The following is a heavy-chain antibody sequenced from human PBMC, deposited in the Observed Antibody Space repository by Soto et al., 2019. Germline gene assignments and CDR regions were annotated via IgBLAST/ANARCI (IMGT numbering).Heavy chain of an antibody. V-gene: IGHV3-23*01. CDR3: AKRGSGWSLFDY. J-gene: IGHJ4*02. CDR1: GFTFSSYA. Sequence: PGGSLSLSCAASGFTFSSYAMSWVRQAPGKGLEWVSAIGGSGGSTYYADSVKGRFTISRDNSKNTLYLQMNSLRAEDTAVYYCAKRGSGWSLFDYWGQGTLVTVSS. CDR2: IGGSGGST. D-gene: IGHD6-19*01.